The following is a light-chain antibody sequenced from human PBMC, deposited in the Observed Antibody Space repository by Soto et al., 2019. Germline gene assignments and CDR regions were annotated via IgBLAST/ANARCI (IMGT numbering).Light chain of an antibody. Sequence: EIVLTQSPVTLSLSPGERATLSCRASQSVSSYLAWYQQKPGQAPRLLLYDASNRATGIPARFSGSGSGTDFTLTISSLEPEDFAVYYCQQRSTWPVTFGQGTRLEIK. CDR3: QQRSTWPVT. CDR1: QSVSSY. CDR2: DAS. J-gene: IGKJ5*01. V-gene: IGKV3-11*01.